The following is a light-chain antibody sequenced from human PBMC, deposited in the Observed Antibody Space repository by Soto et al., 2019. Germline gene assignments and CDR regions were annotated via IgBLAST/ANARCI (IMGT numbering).Light chain of an antibody. J-gene: IGLJ3*02. CDR1: TGAVTSGYY. Sequence: QAVVTQEPSLTVSPGGTVTLTCASSTGAVTSGYYPNWFQQKLGHAPRALIYGTTNKHSWTPARFSGSLLGGKAALTLSGVQPEDEAEYYCLLYYGGAWVFGGGTKLTVL. V-gene: IGLV7-43*01. CDR3: LLYYGGAWV. CDR2: GTT.